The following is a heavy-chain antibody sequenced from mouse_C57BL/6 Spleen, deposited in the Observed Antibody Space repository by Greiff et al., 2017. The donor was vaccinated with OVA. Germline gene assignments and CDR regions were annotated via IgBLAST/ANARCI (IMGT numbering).Heavy chain of an antibody. Sequence: QVQLQQSGPGLVQPSQSLSITCTVSGFSLTSYGVHWVRQSPGTGLEWLGVIWRGGSTDYNAAFMSRLSITKDNSKSQVFFKMNSLQADDTAIYYCAKNSGPYYDGYYGGYFDYWGQGTTLTVSS. CDR3: AKNSGPYYDGYYGGYFDY. CDR1: GFSLTSYG. D-gene: IGHD2-3*01. V-gene: IGHV2-5*01. CDR2: IWRGGST. J-gene: IGHJ2*01.